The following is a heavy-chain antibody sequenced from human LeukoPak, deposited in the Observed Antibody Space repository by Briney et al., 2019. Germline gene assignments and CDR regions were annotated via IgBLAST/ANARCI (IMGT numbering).Heavy chain of an antibody. V-gene: IGHV3-30-3*01. J-gene: IGHJ4*02. Sequence: GGSLRLSCAASGFTFSNSAMHWVRQAPGKGLEWVAVISYDGGNKYYADSVKGRFTISRDNSNNTLYLQMSSLRAEDTAVYYCARDFSGRVGSGSYYYFDYWGQGTLVTVSS. CDR1: GFTFSNSA. CDR3: ARDFSGRVGSGSYYYFDY. D-gene: IGHD3-10*01. CDR2: ISYDGGNK.